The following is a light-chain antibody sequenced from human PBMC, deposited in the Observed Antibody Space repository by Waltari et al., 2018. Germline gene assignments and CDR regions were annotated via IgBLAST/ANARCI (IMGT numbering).Light chain of an antibody. CDR3: QKYDSLPAT. CDR2: HAS. Sequence: VLTQSPGTLSLSPGERATLSCRASRSVIKYLAWYQQTPGRAPRLLIYHASTRATGIPDRFSGIGSGTDFSLTISRLEPDDFAVYYCQKYDSLPATFGQGTRVEIK. V-gene: IGKV3-20*01. CDR1: RSVIKY. J-gene: IGKJ1*01.